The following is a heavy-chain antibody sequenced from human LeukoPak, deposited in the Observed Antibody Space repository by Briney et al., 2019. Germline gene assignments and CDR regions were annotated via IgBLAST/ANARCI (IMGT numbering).Heavy chain of an antibody. Sequence: GGSLRLSCVASGFTFSSHWMSWVRQAPGKGLEWVANIKQDGSEKNYVDSVKGRFIISRDNAKNSMYLQMNSLRGDDTAVYYCATDVEDYGDYYFDYWRQGTLVTVSS. CDR3: ATDVEDYGDYYFDY. V-gene: IGHV3-7*04. CDR2: IKQDGSEK. J-gene: IGHJ4*02. CDR1: GFTFSSHW. D-gene: IGHD4-17*01.